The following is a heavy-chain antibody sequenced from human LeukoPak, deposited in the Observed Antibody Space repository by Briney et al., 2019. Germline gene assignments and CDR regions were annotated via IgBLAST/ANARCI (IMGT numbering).Heavy chain of an antibody. CDR3: ARGGWNKFDY. V-gene: IGHV4-59*01. CDR2: IYYSGTT. Sequence: SSGTLSLTCTVSGGSISTYYWNWIRQPPGKGLEWIGYIYYSGTTNYNPSLKSRVSMSVDTSKNQFSLKLSSVTAADTAVYYCARGGWNKFDYWGQGTLVTVSS. J-gene: IGHJ4*02. D-gene: IGHD3-22*01. CDR1: GGSISTYY.